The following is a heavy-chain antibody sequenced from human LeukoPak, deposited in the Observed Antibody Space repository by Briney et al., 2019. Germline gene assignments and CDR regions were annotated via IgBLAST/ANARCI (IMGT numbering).Heavy chain of an antibody. CDR2: IIPILGTT. D-gene: IGHD3-22*01. CDR1: GDTFSSYA. Sequence: AASVKVSCKASGDTFSSYAISWLRQAPGQGLEWTGGIIPILGTTNYAQKFQGRVTITADESTSTLYMELRSLRSEDTAIYYCARDDYYDSSAYRENPFDVWGQGTMVTVSS. V-gene: IGHV1-69*13. CDR3: ARDDYYDSSAYRENPFDV. J-gene: IGHJ3*01.